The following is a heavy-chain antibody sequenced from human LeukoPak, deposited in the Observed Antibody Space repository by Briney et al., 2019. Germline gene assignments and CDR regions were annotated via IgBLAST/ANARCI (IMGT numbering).Heavy chain of an antibody. CDR1: GGTFSSYA. J-gene: IGHJ5*02. V-gene: IGHV1-69*13. CDR2: IIPIFGTA. Sequence: GASVKVSCKGSGGTFSSYAISWVRQAPGQGLEWMGGIIPIFGTANYAQKFQGRVTISADESTSTAYMELSSLRSEDTAVYYCASNAYYDFWSGPPWGQGTLVTVSS. CDR3: ASNAYYDFWSGPP. D-gene: IGHD3-3*01.